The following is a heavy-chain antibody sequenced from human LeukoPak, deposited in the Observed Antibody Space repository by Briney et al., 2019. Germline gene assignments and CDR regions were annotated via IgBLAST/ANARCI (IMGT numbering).Heavy chain of an antibody. CDR2: INNVGSHI. Sequence: GGSLSLSCAASGFTLSSSAMNWVRQAPGKGLEWVSSINNVGSHIYYAGSVKGRFTISRDNTKNSLYLQMNSLRAEDTAVYYCSRDPTYYLRYGYFDYWGQGALVTVSS. CDR1: GFTLSSSA. V-gene: IGHV3-21*01. J-gene: IGHJ4*02. D-gene: IGHD1-26*01. CDR3: SRDPTYYLRYGYFDY.